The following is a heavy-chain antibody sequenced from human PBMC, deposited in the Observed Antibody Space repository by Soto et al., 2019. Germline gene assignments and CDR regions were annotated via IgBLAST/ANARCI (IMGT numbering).Heavy chain of an antibody. J-gene: IGHJ6*02. CDR3: ARRGYSSSWYYYYYYVLDV. Sequence: ASVKVSCKASGYTFTSYDINWVRQATGQGLERMGWMNPNSGNTGYAQKFQGRVTMTRNTSISTAYMELSSLRSEDTAVYYCARRGYSSSWYYYYYYVLDVWGQGTTVTVSS. D-gene: IGHD6-13*01. V-gene: IGHV1-8*01. CDR2: MNPNSGNT. CDR1: GYTFTSYD.